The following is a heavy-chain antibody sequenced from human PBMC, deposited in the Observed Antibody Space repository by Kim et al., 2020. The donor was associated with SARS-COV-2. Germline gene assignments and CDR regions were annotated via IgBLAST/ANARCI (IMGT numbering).Heavy chain of an antibody. V-gene: IGHV4-61*02. Sequence: SETLSLTCTVSGGSISSGSYYWSWIRQPAGKGLEWIGRIYTSGSTNYNPSLKSRVTISVDTSKNQFSLKLSSVTAADTAVYYCARQTRRVGVGARVHGDYWGQGTLVTVSS. CDR3: ARQTRRVGVGARVHGDY. J-gene: IGHJ4*02. D-gene: IGHD1-26*01. CDR1: GGSISSGSYY. CDR2: IYTSGST.